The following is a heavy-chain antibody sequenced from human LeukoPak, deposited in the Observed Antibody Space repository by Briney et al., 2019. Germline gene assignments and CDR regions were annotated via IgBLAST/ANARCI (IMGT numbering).Heavy chain of an antibody. CDR2: IKRTSDGGTT. CDR1: GFTFSNAW. Sequence: GGAVRLSCAASGFTFSNAWMSGVRQARGGGVEWGGGIKRTSDGGTTDYAAPVKGTFTISRDHSKNLVYLQMNSLTTEDTAVYYCATDLLDDWGQGTLVTVSS. J-gene: IGHJ4*02. CDR3: ATDLLDD. V-gene: IGHV3-15*01.